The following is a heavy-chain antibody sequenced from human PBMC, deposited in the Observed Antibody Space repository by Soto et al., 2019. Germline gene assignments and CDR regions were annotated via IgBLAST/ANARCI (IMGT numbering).Heavy chain of an antibody. V-gene: IGHV1-18*01. CDR2: ISAYNGNT. Sequence: ASVKVSCKASGYTFTSYGISWVRQAPGQGLEWMGWISAYNGNTNYAQKLQGRVTMTTDTSTSTAYMELRSLRSDDTAVYYCARDANSGYDLPGVDYWGQGTLVTVSS. CDR3: ARDANSGYDLPGVDY. J-gene: IGHJ4*02. CDR1: GYTFTSYG. D-gene: IGHD5-12*01.